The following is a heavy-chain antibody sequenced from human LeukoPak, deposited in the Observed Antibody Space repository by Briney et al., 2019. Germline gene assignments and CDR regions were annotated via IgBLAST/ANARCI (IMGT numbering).Heavy chain of an antibody. CDR2: IKSEIDGGAK. J-gene: IGHJ3*02. CDR3: PTGGDVIVAGTRAFDI. V-gene: IGHV3-15*07. D-gene: IGHD5-12*01. Sequence: GGSLRLSCAASGFTFSATWMNWVRQAPGKGLEWVGRIKSEIDGGAKDYAAPVQGRFTISRDNSQATLYLQMNSLKTEDTAAYYCPTGGDVIVAGTRAFDIWGQGTMVTVSS. CDR1: GFTFSATW.